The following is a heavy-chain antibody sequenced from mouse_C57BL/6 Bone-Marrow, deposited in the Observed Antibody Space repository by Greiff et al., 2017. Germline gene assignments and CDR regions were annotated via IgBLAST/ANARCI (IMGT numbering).Heavy chain of an antibody. V-gene: IGHV5-9*01. CDR1: GFTFSSYT. CDR3: ARQRGGFAY. Sequence: EVMLVESGGGLVKPGGSLKLSCAASGFTFSSYTMSWVRQTPEKRLEWVATISGGGGNTYYPDSVKGRFTISRDNAKNTLYLQMSSLRSEDTALYYCARQRGGFAYWGQGTLVTVSA. CDR2: ISGGGGNT. J-gene: IGHJ3*01.